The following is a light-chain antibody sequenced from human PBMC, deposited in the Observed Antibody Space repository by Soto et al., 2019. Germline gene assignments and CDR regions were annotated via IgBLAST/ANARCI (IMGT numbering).Light chain of an antibody. V-gene: IGKV3-15*01. Sequence: EIVMTQSTAPLSLSPVEIATLSCRASQSVSSNLAWYQQKPGQAPRLLIYGASTRATGIPARFSGSGSGTEFTLTISSLQSEDFAVYYCQQYNNWPRTFGQGTKVDI. CDR3: QQYNNWPRT. CDR1: QSVSSN. J-gene: IGKJ1*01. CDR2: GAS.